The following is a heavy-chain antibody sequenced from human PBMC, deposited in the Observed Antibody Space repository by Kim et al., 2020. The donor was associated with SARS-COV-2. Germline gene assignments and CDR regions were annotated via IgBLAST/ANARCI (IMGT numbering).Heavy chain of an antibody. CDR1: GGSISSGGYY. J-gene: IGHJ4*02. Sequence: SETLSLTCTVSGGSISSGGYYWSWIRQHPGKGLEWIGYIYYSGSTYYNPSLKSRVTISVDTSKNQFSLKLSSVTAADTAVYYCARACDNSPKRITSFDYWGQGTLVTVSS. D-gene: IGHD1-20*01. CDR3: ARACDNSPKRITSFDY. CDR2: IYYSGST. V-gene: IGHV4-31*03.